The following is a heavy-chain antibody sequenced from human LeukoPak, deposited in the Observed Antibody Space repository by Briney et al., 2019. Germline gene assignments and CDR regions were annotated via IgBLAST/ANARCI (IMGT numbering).Heavy chain of an antibody. J-gene: IGHJ6*02. CDR3: ARDIRTSYYYYGMDV. V-gene: IGHV3-53*01. Sequence: PGGSLRLSCAASGFTVSSNYMSWVRQAPGKGLEWDSVIYSGGSTYYADSVKGRFTISRDNSKNTLYLQMNSLRAEYTAVYYCARDIRTSYYYYGMDVWGQGTTVTVSS. CDR2: IYSGGST. D-gene: IGHD2-2*02. CDR1: GFTVSSNY.